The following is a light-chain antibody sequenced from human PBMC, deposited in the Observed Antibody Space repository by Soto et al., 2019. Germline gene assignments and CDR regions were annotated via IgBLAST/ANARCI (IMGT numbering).Light chain of an antibody. V-gene: IGKV3-11*01. CDR3: QQRSNWPLT. J-gene: IGKJ4*01. Sequence: EIVLTQSPGTLSLSPGEGATVSCRASQSVSSHLAWYQHKPGQAPRLLIYDASNRATGIPARFSGSGSGTDFTLTISSLEPEDFAVYYCQQRSNWPLTFGGGTKVDIK. CDR2: DAS. CDR1: QSVSSH.